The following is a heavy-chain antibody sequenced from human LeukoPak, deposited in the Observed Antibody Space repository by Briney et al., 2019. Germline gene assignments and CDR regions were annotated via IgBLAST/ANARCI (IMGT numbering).Heavy chain of an antibody. Sequence: GASLKVSCKASRYTFTPYYMHWVRQAAGQRLEWMGWINPNSGDTNYAQEFQGRVTMTRDTTINIAYMELSGLRSDDTAFYYCGRDLTFTSGRGVYWGQGTLVTVSS. CDR3: GRDLTFTSGRGVY. V-gene: IGHV1-2*02. J-gene: IGHJ4*02. CDR1: RYTFTPYY. CDR2: INPNSGDT. D-gene: IGHD6-25*01.